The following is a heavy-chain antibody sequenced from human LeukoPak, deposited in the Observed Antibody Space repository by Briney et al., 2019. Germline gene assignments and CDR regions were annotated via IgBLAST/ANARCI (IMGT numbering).Heavy chain of an antibody. CDR3: ASSWENSGSYYFDY. D-gene: IGHD1-26*01. CDR1: GGSISSYY. V-gene: IGHV4-4*07. CDR2: IYTSGST. Sequence: SETLSLTCTVSGGSISSYYWSWIRQPAGKGLEWIGRIYTSGSTNYNPSFKSRVTMSVDTSKNQFSLKLSSVTAADTAVYYCASSWENSGSYYFDYWGQGTLVTVSS. J-gene: IGHJ4*02.